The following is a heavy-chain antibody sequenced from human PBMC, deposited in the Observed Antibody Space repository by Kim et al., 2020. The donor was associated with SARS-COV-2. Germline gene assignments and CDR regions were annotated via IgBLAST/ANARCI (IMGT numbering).Heavy chain of an antibody. D-gene: IGHD3-16*01. J-gene: IGHJ6*02. CDR2: IYYSGST. V-gene: IGHV4-59*13. CDR3: ARDWAIEDGLYYYYGMDV. CDR1: GGSISSYY. Sequence: SETLSLTCTVSGGSISSYYWSWIRQPPGKGLEWIGYIYYSGSTNYNPSLKSRVTISVDTSKNQFSLKLSSVTAADTAVYYCARDWAIEDGLYYYYGMDVWGQGTTVTVSS.